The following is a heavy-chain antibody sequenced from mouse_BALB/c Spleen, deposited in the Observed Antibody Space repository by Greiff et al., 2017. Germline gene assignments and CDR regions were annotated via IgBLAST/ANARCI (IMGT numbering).Heavy chain of an antibody. CDR3: ARYGNYEEYAMDY. CDR1: GFSLTSYG. CDR2: IWAGGST. J-gene: IGHJ4*01. Sequence: QVQLKESGPGLVAPSQSLSITCTVSGFSLTSYGVHWVRQPPGKGLEWLGVIWAGGSTNYNSALMSRLSISKDNSKSQVFLKMNSLQTDDTAMYYCARYGNYEEYAMDYWGQGTSVTVSS. V-gene: IGHV2-9*02. D-gene: IGHD2-1*01.